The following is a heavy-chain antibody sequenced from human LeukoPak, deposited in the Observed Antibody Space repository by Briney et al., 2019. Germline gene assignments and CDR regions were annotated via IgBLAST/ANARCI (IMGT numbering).Heavy chain of an antibody. Sequence: SETLSLTCTVSGGSLSSGGYYWSWIRQHPGKGLEWIGYIYYSGSTYYNPSLKSRVTISVDTSKNQFSLKLSSVTAADTAVYYCARDSYGGNAPWYFDLWGRGTLVTVSS. CDR3: ARDSYGGNAPWYFDL. CDR1: GGSLSSGGYY. D-gene: IGHD4-23*01. J-gene: IGHJ2*01. CDR2: IYYSGST. V-gene: IGHV4-31*03.